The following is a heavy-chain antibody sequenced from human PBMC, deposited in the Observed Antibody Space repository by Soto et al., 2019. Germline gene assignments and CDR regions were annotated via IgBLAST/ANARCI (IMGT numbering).Heavy chain of an antibody. CDR3: ARLTGSYQLGKWFDP. J-gene: IGHJ5*02. D-gene: IGHD1-26*01. CDR1: GGTFSSYT. Sequence: QVQLGQSGAEVKGPGSSVNVSCKASGGTFSSYTISWVRQAPGQGFEWMGGITPGFGSGNYAQKFQGRVTITADKSTRTVYMALSSLTSADTALYYCARLTGSYQLGKWFDPWGQGTLVTVSS. CDR2: ITPGFGSG. V-gene: IGHV1-69*06.